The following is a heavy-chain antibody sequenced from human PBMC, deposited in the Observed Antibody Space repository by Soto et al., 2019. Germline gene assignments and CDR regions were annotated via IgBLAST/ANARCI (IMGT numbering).Heavy chain of an antibody. CDR1: GFTFSSYA. J-gene: IGHJ4*02. CDR2: LSGTGDST. CDR3: ARDNGNYGSGSFHH. V-gene: IGHV3-23*01. D-gene: IGHD3-10*01. Sequence: EVQLLQSGGGLVQPGGSLRLSCAASGFTFSSYAMSWVRQAPGKGLEWVSALSGTGDSTDYANSVKGRFTISRDDSKTTLYLQMSSLRAEDTAIYFCARDNGNYGSGSFHHWGQGALVTVSS.